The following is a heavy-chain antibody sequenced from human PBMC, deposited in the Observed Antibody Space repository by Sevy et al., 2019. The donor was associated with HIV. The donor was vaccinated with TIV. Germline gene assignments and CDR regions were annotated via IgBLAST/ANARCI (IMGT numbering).Heavy chain of an antibody. D-gene: IGHD3-3*01. V-gene: IGHV3-53*01. J-gene: IGHJ6*02. CDR2: IYSDGNI. CDR3: ARGLILEWSWYGMDV. Sequence: LSLTCAASGFTVSSNYMSWVRQAPGKGLEWVSVIYSDGNIYYADSVKGRFTISRDNSKNTLYLQMNSLRAEDTAVYYCARGLILEWSWYGMDVWGQGTTVTVSS. CDR1: GFTVSSNY.